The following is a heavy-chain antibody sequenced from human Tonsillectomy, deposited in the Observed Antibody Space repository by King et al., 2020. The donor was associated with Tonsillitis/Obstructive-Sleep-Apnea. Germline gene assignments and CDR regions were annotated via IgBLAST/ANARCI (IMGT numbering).Heavy chain of an antibody. CDR1: GFTSNKFV. CDR2: ISSDGGKK. CDR3: ARESARYDILTGYYGNYFDY. D-gene: IGHD3-9*01. V-gene: IGHV3-30*04. J-gene: IGHJ4*02. Sequence: VQLVESGGGVVQPGRSLRLSCVGSGFTSNKFVMHWVRQAPGKGLEWVAVISSDGGKKSYDDSVKGRFTVYRDNSKNTLYLQMNSLKAEDTAVYFCARESARYDILTGYYGNYFDYWGQGTLVTVSS.